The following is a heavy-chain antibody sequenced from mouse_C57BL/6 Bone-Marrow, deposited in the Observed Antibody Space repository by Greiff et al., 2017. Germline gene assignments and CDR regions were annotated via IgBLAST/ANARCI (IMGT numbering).Heavy chain of an antibody. CDR3: ARDALYTPAMDY. D-gene: IGHD2-12*01. Sequence: EVQLVESGGGLVQSGRSLRLSCATSGFTFSDFYMEWVRQAPGKGLEWIAASRNKANDYTTEYNASVKGRFIVTRDTSQSSLYLQMNALRAEDTAIYYCARDALYTPAMDYWGQGTSVTVSS. CDR2: SRNKANDYTT. J-gene: IGHJ4*01. V-gene: IGHV7-1*01. CDR1: GFTFSDFY.